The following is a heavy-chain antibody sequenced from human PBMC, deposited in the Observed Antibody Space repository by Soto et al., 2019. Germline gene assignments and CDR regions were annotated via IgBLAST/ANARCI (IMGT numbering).Heavy chain of an antibody. V-gene: IGHV3-33*01. J-gene: IGHJ3*02. D-gene: IGHD3-10*01. CDR1: GFTFSSYG. CDR3: AGADTRISYAFDI. Sequence: GGSLRLSCAASGFTFSSYGMHWVRQAPGKGLEWVAVIWYDGSNKYYADSVKGRFTISRDNSKNTLYLQMNSLRAEDTAVYYCAGADTRISYAFDIWGQGTMVTVSS. CDR2: IWYDGSNK.